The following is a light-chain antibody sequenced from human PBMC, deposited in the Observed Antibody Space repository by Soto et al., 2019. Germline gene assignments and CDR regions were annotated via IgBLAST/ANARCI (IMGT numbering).Light chain of an antibody. Sequence: QSALTQPASVSGSPGQSITISCTGTSRDIGHYDYVSWYQQHTGKAPKLMIYHATYRPSGVSDRFSGSKSGNTASLTISGLQAEDEADYYCSSKRDSSTLLVFGTGTKVTVL. CDR3: SSKRDSSTLLV. J-gene: IGLJ1*01. CDR2: HAT. CDR1: SRDIGHYDY. V-gene: IGLV2-14*03.